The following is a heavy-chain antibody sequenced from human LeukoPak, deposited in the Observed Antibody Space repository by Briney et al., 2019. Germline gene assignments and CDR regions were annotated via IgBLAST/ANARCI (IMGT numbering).Heavy chain of an antibody. V-gene: IGHV1-69*13. CDR1: GGTFSSYA. D-gene: IGHD3-22*01. J-gene: IGHJ4*02. CDR3: ARGPPMYYYDSSGYYYPDY. CDR2: TIPIVGAA. Sequence: SVKVSYKASGGTFSSYAISWVRQAPGEGLEWEGGTIPIVGAANYAQKFQGRVTITADESTGTAYMELSSLRSEDTAVYYCARGPPMYYYDSSGYYYPDYWGQGTLVTVSS.